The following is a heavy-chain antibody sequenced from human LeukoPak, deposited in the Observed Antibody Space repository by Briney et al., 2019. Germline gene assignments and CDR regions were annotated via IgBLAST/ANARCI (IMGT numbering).Heavy chain of an antibody. CDR1: GFTFSSHG. J-gene: IGHJ3*02. CDR3: ARASVAPHDAFDI. D-gene: IGHD2-21*01. V-gene: IGHV3-21*05. Sequence: GGSLRLSCAGSGFTFSSHGMNWVRQAPGKGLEWVSYISSSSSYTNYADSVKGRFTISRDNAKNSLYLQMNSLRAEDTAVYYCARASVAPHDAFDIWGQGTMVTVSS. CDR2: ISSSSSYT.